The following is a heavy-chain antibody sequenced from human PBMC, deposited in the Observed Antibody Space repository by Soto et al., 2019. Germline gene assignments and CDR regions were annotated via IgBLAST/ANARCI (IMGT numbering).Heavy chain of an antibody. CDR1: GFTFSSYA. J-gene: IGHJ5*02. Sequence: GGSLRLSCSASGFTFSSYAMHWVRQAPGKGLEYVSAIGSNGGSTYYADSVKGRFTISRDNSKNTLYLQMSSLRAEDTAVYYCVKDSAAGLYNWFDPWGQGTLVTVSS. CDR2: IGSNGGST. V-gene: IGHV3-64D*06. D-gene: IGHD2-15*01. CDR3: VKDSAAGLYNWFDP.